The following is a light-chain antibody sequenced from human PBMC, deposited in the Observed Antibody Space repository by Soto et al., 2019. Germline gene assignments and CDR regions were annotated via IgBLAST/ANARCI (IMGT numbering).Light chain of an antibody. CDR2: DTS. J-gene: IGKJ1*01. Sequence: DIVLTQSPATLSLSPGERATLYCGDSQRVIGGFLAWSQQKPGLAPRVILYDTSFRATGIPDRFSGSGSGTDFTLTISRLDPEDFAVYYRQQYGSPPSFGQGTKVDIK. CDR1: QRVIGGF. V-gene: IGKV3D-20*01. CDR3: QQYGSPPS.